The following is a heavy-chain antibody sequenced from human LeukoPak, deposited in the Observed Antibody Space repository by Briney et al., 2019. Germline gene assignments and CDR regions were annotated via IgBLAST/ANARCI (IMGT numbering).Heavy chain of an antibody. V-gene: IGHV3-21*01. J-gene: IGHJ4*02. D-gene: IGHD2-2*01. Sequence: GGSLRLSCAASGFTFSTYGMHWVRQAPGKGLEWVSSISESSSHISYADSVKGRFTIYRDNAKNSLYVQLDSLRVDDTAVYYCARGVVPAAFDYWGQGTLVTVSS. CDR1: GFTFSTYG. CDR3: ARGVVPAAFDY. CDR2: ISESSSHI.